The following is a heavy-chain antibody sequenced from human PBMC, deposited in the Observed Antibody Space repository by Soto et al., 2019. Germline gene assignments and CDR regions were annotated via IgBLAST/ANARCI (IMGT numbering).Heavy chain of an antibody. V-gene: IGHV3-23*04. Sequence: VQLVESGGGVVQPGRSLRLSCAASGFTFSSYAMSWVRQAPGKGLEWVSAISGSGGSTYYADSVKGRFTISRDNSKNTLDLQMNSLRAEDTAVYYCAKESGSGSSSRDFDYWGQGTLVTVSS. J-gene: IGHJ4*02. CDR3: AKESGSGSSSRDFDY. D-gene: IGHD6-6*01. CDR1: GFTFSSYA. CDR2: ISGSGGST.